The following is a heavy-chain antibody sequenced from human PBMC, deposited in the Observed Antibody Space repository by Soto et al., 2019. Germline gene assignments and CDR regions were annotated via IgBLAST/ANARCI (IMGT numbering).Heavy chain of an antibody. J-gene: IGHJ4*02. CDR1: GYTFTSYG. CDR3: ATDLATVIRRGDY. V-gene: IGHV1-18*01. CDR2: ISAYNGNT. Sequence: GASVKVSCKASGYTFTSYGISWVRQAPGQGFEWMGWISAYNGNTNYAQKLQGRVTMTEDSSTDTAYMELSSLRSEDTAVYFCATDLATVIRRGDYWGQGTLVTVSS. D-gene: IGHD4-17*01.